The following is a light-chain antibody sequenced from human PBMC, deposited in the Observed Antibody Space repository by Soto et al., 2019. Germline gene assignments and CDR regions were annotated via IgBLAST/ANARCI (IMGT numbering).Light chain of an antibody. CDR3: QKYNSARET. CDR2: AAS. J-gene: IGKJ3*01. CDR1: QDINNN. V-gene: IGKV1-27*01. Sequence: DMQMTQSPSSLSASIGDRVTITCRASQDINNNLAWYQQKPGKVPKVLIYAASTLQSGVPSQFSGSGSGTDFTLTISSLQPEDVATYYCQKYNSARETFGPGTKVDI.